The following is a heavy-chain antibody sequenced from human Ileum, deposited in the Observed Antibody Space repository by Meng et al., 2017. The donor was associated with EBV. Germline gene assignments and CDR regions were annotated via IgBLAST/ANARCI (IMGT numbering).Heavy chain of an antibody. CDR2: MSYTGST. Sequence: QVQLQESGPGLVRPSGXLSLTCSGSNGSVSSYGYYWTWIRQPPGKGLEWIGYMSYTGSTNYNSSLKSRVTISVDTSKNQFSLKLTSVTAADTAVYYCARERGGGDRGIQWGQGTLGNVSS. CDR3: ARERGGGDRGIQ. V-gene: IGHV4-61*08. CDR1: NGSVSSYGYY. D-gene: IGHD2-21*02. J-gene: IGHJ4*02.